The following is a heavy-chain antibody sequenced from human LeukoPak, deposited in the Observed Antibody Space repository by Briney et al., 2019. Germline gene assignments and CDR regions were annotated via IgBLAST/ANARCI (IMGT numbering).Heavy chain of an antibody. J-gene: IGHJ4*02. V-gene: IGHV3-48*03. Sequence: GGSLRLSCAASRFTINNYEMNWVRQAPGKGLEWVSYISGSDSTIYYADSVKGRFTISRDNAKNSLYLQMNSLRAEDTAVYYCARNRNDHGDYVYDYWGQGNLVTVSS. CDR2: ISGSDSTI. CDR1: RFTINNYE. CDR3: ARNRNDHGDYVYDY. D-gene: IGHD4-17*01.